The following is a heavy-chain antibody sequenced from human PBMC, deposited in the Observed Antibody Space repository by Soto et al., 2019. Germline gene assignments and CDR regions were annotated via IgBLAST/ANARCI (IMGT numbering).Heavy chain of an antibody. CDR2: IYYSGST. J-gene: IGHJ2*01. V-gene: IGHV4-59*01. D-gene: IGHD5-18*01. CDR1: GGSISSYY. Sequence: QVQLQESGPGLVKPSETLSLTCTVSGGSISSYYWSWIRQPPGKGLEWIGYIYYSGSTNYNPSLKSRVTISVDTSKNQFSLKLSSVTAADTAVYYCARDGDTVMVTNIFDLWGRGTLVTVSS. CDR3: ARDGDTVMVTNIFDL.